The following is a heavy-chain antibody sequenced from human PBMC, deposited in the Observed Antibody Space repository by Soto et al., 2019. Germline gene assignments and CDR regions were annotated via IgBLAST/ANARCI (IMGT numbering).Heavy chain of an antibody. CDR1: GFTVTTYG. V-gene: IGHV3-23*01. J-gene: IGHJ4*02. CDR3: ARLPPCPGVWGSYRHRIYFEY. Sequence: EVQLLESGGGLVQPGGSLRLSCTVSGFTVTTYGMSWLRQAPGKGLEWVSGIGDSQGGTYYAASAKGRFTISGDTSNNKLLLQMNSLRAEDTALYYCARLPPCPGVWGSYRHRIYFEYWGRGTLVTVSS. CDR2: IGDSQGGT. D-gene: IGHD3-16*02.